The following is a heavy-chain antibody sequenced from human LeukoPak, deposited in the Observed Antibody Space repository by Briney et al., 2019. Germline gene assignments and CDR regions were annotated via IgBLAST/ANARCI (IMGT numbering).Heavy chain of an antibody. D-gene: IGHD3-10*01. J-gene: IGHJ5*02. V-gene: IGHV1-2*02. CDR1: GYTFTGYY. CDR2: INPDSGGT. CDR3: TRDLLGGSGTFDP. Sequence: VASVKVSCKASGYTFTGYYLHWVRQAPGQGLEWMGWINPDSGGTNYLQKFQGRVTVSRDTSINTAYMELSRLTSDDTAFYYCTRDLLGGSGTFDPWGQGTLVTVSS.